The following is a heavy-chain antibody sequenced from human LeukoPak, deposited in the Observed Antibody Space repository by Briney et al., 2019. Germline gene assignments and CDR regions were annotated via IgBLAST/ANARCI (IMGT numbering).Heavy chain of an antibody. J-gene: IGHJ5*02. Sequence: PSETLSLTCAVYGGSFSGYYWSWIRQPPGKGLEWIGEISHSGSTNYNPSLKSRVTISVDTSKNQFSLKLSSVTAADTAVYYCARHLAPGLDYYDSSGYSGIDPWGQGTLVTVSS. CDR3: ARHLAPGLDYYDSSGYSGIDP. CDR2: ISHSGST. D-gene: IGHD3-22*01. V-gene: IGHV4-34*01. CDR1: GGSFSGYY.